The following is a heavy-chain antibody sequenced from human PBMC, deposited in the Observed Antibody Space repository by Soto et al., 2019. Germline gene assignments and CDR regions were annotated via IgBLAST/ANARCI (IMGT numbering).Heavy chain of an antibody. Sequence: ASVKVSCKASGYTFTGYYMHWVRQAPGQGLEWMGWINPNIGRANYAQKFQGWVTMTRDTSMSTAYMELSSLRSEDTAVYYCARDGIAHDVGWFDPWGQGTLVTVSS. D-gene: IGHD1-1*01. CDR2: INPNIGRA. CDR1: GYTFTGYY. J-gene: IGHJ5*02. V-gene: IGHV1-2*04. CDR3: ARDGIAHDVGWFDP.